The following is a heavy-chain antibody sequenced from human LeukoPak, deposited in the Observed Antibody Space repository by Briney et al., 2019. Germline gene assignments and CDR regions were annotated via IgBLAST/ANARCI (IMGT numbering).Heavy chain of an antibody. CDR2: IYHSGST. J-gene: IGHJ4*02. Sequence: PSETLSLTCTVSGYSISSGYYWGWIRQPPGKGLEWIGSIYHSGSTYYNPSLKSRVTISVDTSKNQFSLKLSSVTAADTAVYYCARAGYSSGREGTNFDYWGQGTLVTVSS. D-gene: IGHD6-19*01. V-gene: IGHV4-38-2*02. CDR1: GYSISSGYY. CDR3: ARAGYSSGREGTNFDY.